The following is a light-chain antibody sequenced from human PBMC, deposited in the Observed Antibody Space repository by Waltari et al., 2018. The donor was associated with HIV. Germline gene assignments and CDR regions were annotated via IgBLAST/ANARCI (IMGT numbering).Light chain of an antibody. Sequence: QSALTQPRSVSGSPGQSVTISCTGTSSDVGGYNYVSGYPQHPGKAPKLMIYDVNKRPSGVPDRYSGSKSGNTASLTISGLQAEDEANYYCCSYAGSPPWVFGGGTKLTVL. V-gene: IGLV2-11*01. J-gene: IGLJ3*02. CDR1: SSDVGGYNY. CDR2: DVN. CDR3: CSYAGSPPWV.